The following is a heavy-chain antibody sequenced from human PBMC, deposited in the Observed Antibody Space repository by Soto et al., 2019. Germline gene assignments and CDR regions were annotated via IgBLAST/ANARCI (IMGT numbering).Heavy chain of an antibody. D-gene: IGHD3-22*01. Sequence: PSETLSLTCTVSGGSISSSSYYWGWIRQPPGKGLEWIGSIYYSGSTYYNPSLKSRVTISVDTSKNQFSLKLSSVTAEDTAVYYCARQGSGYYYSWFDPWGQGTLVTVSS. J-gene: IGHJ5*02. CDR1: GGSISSSSYY. CDR2: IYYSGST. CDR3: ARQGSGYYYSWFDP. V-gene: IGHV4-39*01.